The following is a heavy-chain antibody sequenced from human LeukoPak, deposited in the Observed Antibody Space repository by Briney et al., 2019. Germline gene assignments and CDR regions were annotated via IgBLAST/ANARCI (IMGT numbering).Heavy chain of an antibody. CDR1: GFTFSSYS. Sequence: GGSLRLSCAASGFTFSSYSMNWVRQAPGKGLEWVSSISSSSSYIYYADSVKGRFTISRDNAKNPLYLQMNSLRAEDTAVYYCARVPGSSGWSNWFDPWGQGTLVTVSS. CDR2: ISSSSSYI. CDR3: ARVPGSSGWSNWFDP. J-gene: IGHJ5*02. V-gene: IGHV3-21*01. D-gene: IGHD6-13*01.